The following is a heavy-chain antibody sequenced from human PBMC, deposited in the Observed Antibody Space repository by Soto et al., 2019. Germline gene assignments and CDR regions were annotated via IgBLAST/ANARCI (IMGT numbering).Heavy chain of an antibody. CDR2: ISYDGSNK. CDR3: AKPRGSGFDY. D-gene: IGHD6-19*01. J-gene: IGHJ4*02. Sequence: HPGGSLRLSCAASGFTFSSYGMHWVRQAPGKGLEWVAVISYDGSNKYYADSVKGRFTISRDNSKNTLYLQMNSLRAEDTAVYYCAKPRGSGFDYWGQGTLVTVSS. CDR1: GFTFSSYG. V-gene: IGHV3-30*18.